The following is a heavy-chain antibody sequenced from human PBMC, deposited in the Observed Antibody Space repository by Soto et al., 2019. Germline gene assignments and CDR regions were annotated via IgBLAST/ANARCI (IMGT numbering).Heavy chain of an antibody. CDR3: EKKVKSGSGSQYLDY. D-gene: IGHD3-10*01. CDR1: GFTFSSYS. Sequence: AGGSLRLSCAASGFTFSSYSMSWVRQAPGKGLEWVSGFRGSGDDGTTYYADSVKGRFTISRDNSKNMLFLQMNSLRAEDTAIYYCEKKVKSGSGSQYLDYWGQGTLVTVYS. V-gene: IGHV3-23*01. CDR2: FRGSGDDGTT. J-gene: IGHJ4*02.